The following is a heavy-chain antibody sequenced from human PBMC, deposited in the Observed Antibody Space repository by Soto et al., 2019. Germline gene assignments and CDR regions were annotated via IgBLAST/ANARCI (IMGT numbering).Heavy chain of an antibody. CDR1: GDSISSSFW. D-gene: IGHD6-19*01. CDR2: VFHRGST. J-gene: IGHJ4*02. Sequence: SETLSLTCAVSGDSISSSFWWSWVRQAPGKGLEWIGEVFHRGSTSYNPSLKSRVTISVDRSKNQFSLKLSSVTAADTAVYYCARAGGLGAVAVDYWGQGTLVTVSS. V-gene: IGHV4-4*02. CDR3: ARAGGLGAVAVDY.